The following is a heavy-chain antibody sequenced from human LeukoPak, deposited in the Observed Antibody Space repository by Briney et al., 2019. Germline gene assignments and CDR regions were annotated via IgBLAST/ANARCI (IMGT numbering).Heavy chain of an antibody. Sequence: ASVKVSCKASGYTFNTYGIGWMRQAPGQGLEWMGWISGYNGNRNYAQKFQGRVTMTTDTSTNTAYMELRSLRSDDTAVYYCARDEGYYCSSSICYTRYWYFDLWGRGTLVTVSS. CDR3: ARDEGYYCSSSICYTRYWYFDL. CDR2: ISGYNGNR. D-gene: IGHD2-2*02. V-gene: IGHV1-18*01. J-gene: IGHJ2*01. CDR1: GYTFNTYG.